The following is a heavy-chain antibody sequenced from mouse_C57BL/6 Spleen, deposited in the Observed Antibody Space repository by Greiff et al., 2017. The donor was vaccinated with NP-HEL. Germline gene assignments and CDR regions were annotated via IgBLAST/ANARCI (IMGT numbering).Heavy chain of an antibody. CDR1: GYAFTNYL. CDR2: INPGSGGT. Sequence: QVQLQQSGAELVRPGTSVKVSCKASGYAFTNYLIAWVKQRPGQGLEWIGVINPGSGGTNYNEKFKGKATLTADKSSSTAYMQLSSLTSEDAAVYFCARSYYYGSSHWYFDVWGTGTTVTVSS. V-gene: IGHV1-54*01. CDR3: ARSYYYGSSHWYFDV. J-gene: IGHJ1*03. D-gene: IGHD1-1*01.